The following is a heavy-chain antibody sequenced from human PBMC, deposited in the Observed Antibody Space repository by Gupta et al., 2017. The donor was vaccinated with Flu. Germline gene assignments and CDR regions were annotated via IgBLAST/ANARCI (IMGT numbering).Heavy chain of an antibody. Sequence: QVQLVESGGGVVQPGRSLRLSCAASGFTFSSYGLHWVRQAPGKGLEWVAVIWYDGSNKYYADSVKGRFTISRDNSKNTLYLQMNSLRAEDTAVYYCARAPPITGTTLRYYYYGMDVWGQGTTVTVSS. V-gene: IGHV3-33*01. CDR1: GFTFSSYG. J-gene: IGHJ6*02. CDR3: ARAPPITGTTLRYYYYGMDV. CDR2: IWYDGSNK. D-gene: IGHD1-7*01.